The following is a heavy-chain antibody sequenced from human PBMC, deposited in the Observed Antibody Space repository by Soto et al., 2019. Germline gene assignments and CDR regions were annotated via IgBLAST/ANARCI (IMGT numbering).Heavy chain of an antibody. V-gene: IGHV4-30-4*01. Sequence: PSETLSLTCTVSGGSISSGDYYWSWIRQPPGKGLEWIGYIYYSGSTYYNPSLKSRVTISVDTSKNQFSLKLSSVTAADTAVYYCARVMGGAPRMLSLADWFAPWGQGTLVTVSS. J-gene: IGHJ5*02. CDR3: ARVMGGAPRMLSLADWFAP. D-gene: IGHD2-8*01. CDR1: GGSISSGDYY. CDR2: IYYSGST.